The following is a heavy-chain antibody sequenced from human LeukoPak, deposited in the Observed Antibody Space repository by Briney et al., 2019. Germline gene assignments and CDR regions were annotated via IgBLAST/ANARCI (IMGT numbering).Heavy chain of an antibody. CDR3: ARHPDGFGVDH. V-gene: IGHV4-39*01. CDR2: IYYSGST. Sequence: SQTLSLTCTVPGGSISSSSYYSGWIRQPPGKGLEWIVSIYYSGSTYYNPSLKSRVTISVDTSKNQFSLQLSSLTAADTAVYYCARHPDGFGVDHWGQGTLVTVSS. CDR1: GGSISSSSYY. J-gene: IGHJ4*02. D-gene: IGHD3-3*01.